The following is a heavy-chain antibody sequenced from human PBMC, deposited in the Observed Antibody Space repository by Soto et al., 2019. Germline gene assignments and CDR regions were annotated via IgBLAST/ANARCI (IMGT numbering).Heavy chain of an antibody. CDR2: VNRGASSL. V-gene: IGHV3-48*02. CDR1: GFSLSDHG. Sequence: PGGSLRLSCAASGFSLSDHGVNWVRQAPGKGLEWISSVNRGASSLYYAESVKGRFTMSRDDAKNSVYLQMNSLRDEDTAVYYCARQINWRDGGAWGQGTLVT. J-gene: IGHJ5*02. D-gene: IGHD3-16*01. CDR3: ARQINWRDGGA.